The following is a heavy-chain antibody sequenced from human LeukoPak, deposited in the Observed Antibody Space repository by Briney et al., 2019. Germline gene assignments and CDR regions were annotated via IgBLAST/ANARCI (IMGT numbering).Heavy chain of an antibody. V-gene: IGHV3-30*04. CDR3: ARVRALFAPLGYASSGYSRGAFDI. J-gene: IGHJ3*02. Sequence: GRSLRLSCAASGFTFSSYAMHWVRQAPGKGLEWVAVISYDGSNKYYADSVKGRFTISRDNSKNTLYLQMNSLRAEDTAVYYCARVRALFAPLGYASSGYSRGAFDIWGQGTMVTVSS. D-gene: IGHD3-22*01. CDR1: GFTFSSYA. CDR2: ISYDGSNK.